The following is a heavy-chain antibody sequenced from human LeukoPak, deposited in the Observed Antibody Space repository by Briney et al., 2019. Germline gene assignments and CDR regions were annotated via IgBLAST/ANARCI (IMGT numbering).Heavy chain of an antibody. CDR1: GFTFISYA. Sequence: PGRCLRLSCAASGFTFISYAMHWVSLAPGKGLEWVAVISYDGSNKYYADSVKGRFTISRDNSKNSLSLQANSLRVEDTAVYYCAREFRLLWFGEFVAFDIWGQGTMVTVSS. D-gene: IGHD3-10*01. CDR3: AREFRLLWFGEFVAFDI. CDR2: ISYDGSNK. J-gene: IGHJ3*02. V-gene: IGHV3-30-3*01.